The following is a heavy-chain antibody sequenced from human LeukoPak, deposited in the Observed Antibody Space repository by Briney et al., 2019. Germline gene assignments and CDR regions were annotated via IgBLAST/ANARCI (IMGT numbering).Heavy chain of an antibody. CDR1: GGSTTTTNW. CDR3: TRESGAFSPFGF. D-gene: IGHD1-26*01. Sequence: PSETLSHTRAVSGGSTTTTNWWAWVRQPPGKGLEGIGEVHLNGATNYNPSLESRFSMSIDKSNNHLSLEVTSVTAADTAMYYCTRESGAFSPFGFWGQGTLVTVSS. V-gene: IGHV4-4*02. CDR2: VHLNGAT. J-gene: IGHJ4*02.